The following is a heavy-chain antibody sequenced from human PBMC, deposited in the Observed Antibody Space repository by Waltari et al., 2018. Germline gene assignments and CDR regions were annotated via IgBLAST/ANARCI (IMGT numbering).Heavy chain of an antibody. CDR3: ARVAGGYAYYFDY. V-gene: IGHV3-48*03. J-gene: IGHJ4*02. D-gene: IGHD5-12*01. CDR1: GFTFSSYE. Sequence: EVQLVESGGGLVQPGGSLRLSCAASGFTFSSYEMNWFRQAPGKGLEWVSYISSSGSTIYYADSVKGRFTISRDNAKNSLYLQMNSLRAEDTAVYYCARVAGGYAYYFDYWGQGTLVTVSS. CDR2: ISSSGSTI.